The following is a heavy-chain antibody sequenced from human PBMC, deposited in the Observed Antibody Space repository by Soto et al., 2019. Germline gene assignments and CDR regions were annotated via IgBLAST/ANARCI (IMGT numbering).Heavy chain of an antibody. CDR1: GFTFNTHW. V-gene: IGHV3-74*01. D-gene: IGHD1-26*01. CDR2: IYFDGITT. J-gene: IGHJ4*02. CDR3: ARGGAMGVDY. Sequence: PWGSLRLSCAASGFTFNTHWMHWFRQAPGKGLVWVSRIYFDGITTNYADSVKGRLTVSRDNAKNTVYLHVNTLRDEDTAVYYCARGGAMGVDYWGQGTLVTVSS.